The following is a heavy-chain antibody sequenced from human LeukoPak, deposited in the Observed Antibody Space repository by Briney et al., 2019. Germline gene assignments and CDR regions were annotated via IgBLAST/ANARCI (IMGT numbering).Heavy chain of an antibody. Sequence: GASVTVSCKASGYTFTTYGITWVRQAPGQGLEWMGFISTHNGNTNYAQNLQGRVTMTTDTSTSTAYMELRSLRSDDTAVYYCARGSSWFGTIDYWGQGTLVTVSS. D-gene: IGHD6-13*01. V-gene: IGHV1-18*01. CDR2: ISTHNGNT. CDR1: GYTFTTYG. CDR3: ARGSSWFGTIDY. J-gene: IGHJ4*02.